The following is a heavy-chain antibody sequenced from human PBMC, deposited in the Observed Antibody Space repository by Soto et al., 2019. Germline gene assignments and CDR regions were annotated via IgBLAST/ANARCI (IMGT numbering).Heavy chain of an antibody. V-gene: IGHV4-59*01. Sequence: SETLSLTCTVSGASISPYYWTWIRQPPGKGLEWIGYIFSSGNTNYNPSLKSRVTISVDTSKYQFSLKLSSVTAADTAVYYCAREYYSGPASSRGMDVSGPATTLPVS. J-gene: IGHJ6*02. D-gene: IGHD3-10*01. CDR3: AREYYSGPASSRGMDV. CDR1: GASISPYY. CDR2: IFSSGNT.